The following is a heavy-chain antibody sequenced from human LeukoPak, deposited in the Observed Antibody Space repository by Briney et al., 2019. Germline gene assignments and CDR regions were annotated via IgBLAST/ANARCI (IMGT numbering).Heavy chain of an antibody. J-gene: IGHJ4*02. CDR3: ANEEVFYIDC. V-gene: IGHV3-33*06. CDR1: GFTFSSYG. Sequence: GGSLRLSCATSGFTFSSYGMHWVRQAPGKGLEWVAVIWYDGSNKYYADSVKGRFTISRDNSKNTLYLQMNSLRAEDTAVYYCANEEVFYIDCWGQGTLVTVSS. D-gene: IGHD2-8*01. CDR2: IWYDGSNK.